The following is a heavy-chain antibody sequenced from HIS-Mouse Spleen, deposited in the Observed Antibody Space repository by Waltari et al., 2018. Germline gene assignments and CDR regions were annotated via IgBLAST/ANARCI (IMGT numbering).Heavy chain of an antibody. CDR1: GVTFSSHA. CDR3: ASLHIAALDY. V-gene: IGHV3-30-3*01. CDR2: ISYDGSNK. D-gene: IGHD6-6*01. Sequence: QVQPVASGGDVVQPGRSRRLSCAASGVTFSSHAMHWVRQAPGKGLEWVAVISYDGSNKYYADSVKGRFTISRDNSKNTMYLQMNSLRAEDTAVYYCASLHIAALDYWGQGTLVTVSS. J-gene: IGHJ4*02.